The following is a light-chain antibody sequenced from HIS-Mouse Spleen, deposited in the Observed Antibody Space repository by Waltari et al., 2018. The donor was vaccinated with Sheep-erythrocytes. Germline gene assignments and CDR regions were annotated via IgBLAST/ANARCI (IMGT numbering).Light chain of an antibody. V-gene: IGLV2-23*01. CDR2: EGS. CDR1: SSDVGSYNL. CDR3: CSYAGSSTWV. J-gene: IGLJ3*02. Sequence: QSALTQPASVSGSPGQSITISCTGTSSDVGSYNLVSWYQQHPGKAPNLMIYEGSKRPSGFSNPFSGSKSGNTASLTISGLQAEDEADYYCCSYAGSSTWVFGGGTKLTVL.